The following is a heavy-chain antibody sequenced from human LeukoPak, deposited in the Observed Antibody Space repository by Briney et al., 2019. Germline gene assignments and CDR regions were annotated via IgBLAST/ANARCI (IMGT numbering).Heavy chain of an antibody. CDR2: IYYGGST. CDR1: GGSVSSGSYY. J-gene: IGHJ4*02. CDR3: ARGGSYSVNYFDY. D-gene: IGHD1-26*01. V-gene: IGHV4-39*01. Sequence: PSETLSLTCTVSGGSVSSGSYYWSWIRQPPGKGLEWIGSIYYGGSTYYNPSLKSPVTISVDTSKNQFSLKLSSVTAADTAVYYCARGGSYSVNYFDYWGQGTLVTVSS.